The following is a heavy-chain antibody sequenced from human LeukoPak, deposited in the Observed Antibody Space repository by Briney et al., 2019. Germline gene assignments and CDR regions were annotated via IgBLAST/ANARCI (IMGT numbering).Heavy chain of an antibody. V-gene: IGHV3-48*03. D-gene: IGHD3-22*01. CDR2: ISSSGSTI. J-gene: IGHJ4*02. CDR1: GFTLRSYE. Sequence: GGSLRLSCGASGFTLRSYEMNWVRQAPGKGLEWVSYISSSGSTIYYADSVKGRFTISRDNAKNSLYLQMNSLRAEDTAVYYCARGWDYYDTSGYYSNDYWGQGTLVTVSS. CDR3: ARGWDYYDTSGYYSNDY.